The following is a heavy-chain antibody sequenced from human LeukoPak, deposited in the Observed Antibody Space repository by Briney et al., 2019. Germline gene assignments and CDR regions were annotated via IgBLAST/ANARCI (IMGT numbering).Heavy chain of an antibody. CDR2: IYPGDSQT. D-gene: IGHD2-2*02. Sequence: GESLKISCKGSGYSFPNYWIGWVRQMPGKGLEWMGIIYPGDSQTRYSPSFQDQVTISVDKSISTAYLQWSSLKASDTAMYYCARGPYAYTSSATLGSYNWFDPWGQGSLVTVSS. V-gene: IGHV5-51*01. CDR1: GYSFPNYW. J-gene: IGHJ5*02. CDR3: ARGPYAYTSSATLGSYNWFDP.